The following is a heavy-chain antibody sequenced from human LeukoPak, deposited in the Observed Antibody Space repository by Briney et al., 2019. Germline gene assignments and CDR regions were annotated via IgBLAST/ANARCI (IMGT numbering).Heavy chain of an antibody. CDR3: ARDLLGDYGTFDI. D-gene: IGHD4-17*01. CDR2: VYNTGST. J-gene: IGHJ3*02. Sequence: SETLSLTCTVSGGSITTHYWSWIRQPAGREVEWIGRVYNTGSTKYNPSLESRVTMSVDTSSNRFSLRLRSVTAADTAVYYCARDLLGDYGTFDIWGQGAMVAVSS. CDR1: GGSITTHY. V-gene: IGHV4-4*07.